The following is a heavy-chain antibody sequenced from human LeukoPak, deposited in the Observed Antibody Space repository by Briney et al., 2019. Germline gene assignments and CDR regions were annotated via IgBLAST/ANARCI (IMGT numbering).Heavy chain of an antibody. CDR1: GFTVSSNS. Sequence: GGSLRLSCTVSGFTVSSNSMSWVRQAPGKGLEWVSAISGSGGSTYYADSVKGRFTISRDNSKNTLYLQMNSLRAEDTAVYYCAKGELLWFGELSSFDYWGQGTLVTVSS. V-gene: IGHV3-23*01. J-gene: IGHJ4*02. D-gene: IGHD3-10*01. CDR3: AKGELLWFGELSSFDY. CDR2: ISGSGGST.